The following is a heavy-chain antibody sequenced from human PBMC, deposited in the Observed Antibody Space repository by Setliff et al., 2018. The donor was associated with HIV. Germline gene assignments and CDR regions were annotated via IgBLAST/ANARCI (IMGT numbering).Heavy chain of an antibody. V-gene: IGHV1-46*01. CDR2: INPSGAIT. CDR3: ARDSEYSSVTWERYYYYYMDV. D-gene: IGHD6-19*01. J-gene: IGHJ6*03. CDR1: GYIFTSYY. Sequence: ASVKVSCKASGYIFTSYYVHWVRQAPGQGLEWMGIINPSGAITSYAQKFQGRVTMTRDMSTSTVYMELSSLRSEDTAVYYCARDSEYSSVTWERYYYYYMDVWGNGTTVTVSS.